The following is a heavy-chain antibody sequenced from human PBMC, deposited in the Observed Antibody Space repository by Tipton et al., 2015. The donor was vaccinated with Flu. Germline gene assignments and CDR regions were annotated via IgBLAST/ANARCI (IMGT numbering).Heavy chain of an antibody. CDR2: TFHSGNT. J-gene: IGHJ4*02. CDR3: ARDRWEYSSGFDS. V-gene: IGHV4-39*07. CDR1: GDFVRSTNYY. Sequence: PGLVKPSETLSLTCGVSGDFVRSTNYYWGWIRQPPGKGLEWIGNTFHSGNTYLNPSLKSRVTISVDTSKNQFSLKLTSMTAADTAVYYCARDRWEYSSGFDSWGQGTLVTVS. D-gene: IGHD6-19*01.